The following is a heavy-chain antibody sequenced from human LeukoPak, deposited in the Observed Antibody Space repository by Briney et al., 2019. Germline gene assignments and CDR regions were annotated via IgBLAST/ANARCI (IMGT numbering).Heavy chain of an antibody. J-gene: IGHJ3*02. CDR3: ARSSKWGSNTEGEDAFDI. CDR2: INPSGGST. V-gene: IGHV1-46*01. D-gene: IGHD2-8*01. Sequence: PGASVKVSCKASGYTFTSYYMHWVRQAPGQGLEWMGIINPSGGSTSYAQKFQGRVTMTTDTSTSTAYMELSSLRSEDTAVYYCARSSKWGSNTEGEDAFDIWGQGTMVTVSS. CDR1: GYTFTSYY.